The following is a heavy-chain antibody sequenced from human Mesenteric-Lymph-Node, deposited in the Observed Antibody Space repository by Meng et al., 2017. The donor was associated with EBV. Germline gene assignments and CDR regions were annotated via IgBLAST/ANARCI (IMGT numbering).Heavy chain of an antibody. J-gene: IGHJ4*02. CDR3: VRDRRGSDPSHFDS. CDR1: GGSISSGPYY. CDR2: IDYSGST. Sequence: QLQLLEAGPGLLEPSGTLSLTCSVSGGSISSGPYYWGWIRQPPGKGLEWIANIDYSGSTYYNPSLKSRVTISVDTSKNQFSLKLKSVTAADTAIYYCVRDRRGSDPSHFDSWGQGTLVTVSS. D-gene: IGHD2-15*01. V-gene: IGHV4-39*07.